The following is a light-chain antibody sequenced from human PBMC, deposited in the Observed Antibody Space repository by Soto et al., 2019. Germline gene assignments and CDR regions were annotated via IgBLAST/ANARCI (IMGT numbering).Light chain of an antibody. CDR2: GAS. CDR3: QQYNNWPPYT. V-gene: IGKV3-15*01. J-gene: IGKJ2*01. Sequence: EIVMTQSPATLSVSPGGRATLSCRASQNVNSNLAWYQQKPGQAPRLLIYGASTRASGIPARFSGSGSGTEFTLTISSLQSEDFAVYYCQQYNNWPPYTFGQGTKVDIK. CDR1: QNVNSN.